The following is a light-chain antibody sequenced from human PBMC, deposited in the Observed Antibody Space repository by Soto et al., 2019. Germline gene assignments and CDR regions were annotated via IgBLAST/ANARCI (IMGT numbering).Light chain of an antibody. CDR2: GAS. CDR1: QGVSSN. CDR3: HQYNNWPPRT. Sequence: EIVMTQSPATLSVSPGERATLSCRASQGVSSNLAWYQQKPGQAPRLLIYGASTRATGIPARFSGSGSGTEFTLTISSLQSEDYAVYYCHQYNNWPPRTFGQGTKVDIK. J-gene: IGKJ1*01. V-gene: IGKV3-15*01.